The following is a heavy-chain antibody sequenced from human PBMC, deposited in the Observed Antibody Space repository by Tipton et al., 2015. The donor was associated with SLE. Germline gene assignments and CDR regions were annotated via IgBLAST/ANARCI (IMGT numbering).Heavy chain of an antibody. CDR3: ARRTVAALGAQFGDVFDI. D-gene: IGHD6-6*01. Sequence: TLSLTCTVSGGSINSGGYYWSWIRQHPGKGLEWIGYIYYSGGTYGSTFYNPSLESRVTISLDTSKNQFSLKLSSVTAADTAVYFCARRTVAALGAQFGDVFDIWGQGTMVTVSS. V-gene: IGHV4-31*03. J-gene: IGHJ3*02. CDR2: IYYSGGTYGST. CDR1: GGSINSGGYY.